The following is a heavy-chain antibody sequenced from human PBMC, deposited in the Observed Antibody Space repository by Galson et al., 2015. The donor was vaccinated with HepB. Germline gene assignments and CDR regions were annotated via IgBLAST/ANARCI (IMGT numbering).Heavy chain of an antibody. J-gene: IGHJ5*02. D-gene: IGHD2-15*01. CDR1: GYSFTSYW. CDR2: IYPGDSDT. V-gene: IGHV5-51*01. Sequence: QSGAEVKKPGESLKTSCKGSGYSFTSYWIGWVRQMPGKGLEWMGIIYPGDSDTRYSPSFQGQVTISADKSISTAYLQWSSLKASDTAMYYCARHLEGGYCSGGSCYDWFDPWGQGTLVTVSS. CDR3: ARHLEGGYCSGGSCYDWFDP.